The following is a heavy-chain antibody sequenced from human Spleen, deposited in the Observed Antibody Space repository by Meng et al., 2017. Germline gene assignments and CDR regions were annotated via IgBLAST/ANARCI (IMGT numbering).Heavy chain of an antibody. CDR3: ARWRGDSDFDY. CDR1: GYTLTDYY. Sequence: QVQLVQSGADVKKPGASVKVSCRASGYTLTDYYMHWVRQAPGQGLEWMGRINPNSGGTDYAQKFQGRVTMTRDTSINTAYMELSRLRSAADTAVYYCARWRGDSDFDYWGQGTLVTVSS. D-gene: IGHD2-21*02. J-gene: IGHJ4*02. CDR2: INPNSGGT. V-gene: IGHV1-2*06.